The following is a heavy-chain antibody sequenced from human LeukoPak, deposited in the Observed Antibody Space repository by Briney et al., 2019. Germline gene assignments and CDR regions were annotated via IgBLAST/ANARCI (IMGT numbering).Heavy chain of an antibody. J-gene: IGHJ5*02. Sequence: PSQTLSLTCTVSGGSISSGDYYWSWIRQPPGKGLEWIGYIYYSGSTYYNPSLKSRVTISVDTSKNQFSLKLSSVTAADTAVYYCARAIAVAEFRFDPWGQGTLVTVSS. V-gene: IGHV4-30-4*01. CDR2: IYYSGST. D-gene: IGHD6-19*01. CDR1: GGSISSGDYY. CDR3: ARAIAVAEFRFDP.